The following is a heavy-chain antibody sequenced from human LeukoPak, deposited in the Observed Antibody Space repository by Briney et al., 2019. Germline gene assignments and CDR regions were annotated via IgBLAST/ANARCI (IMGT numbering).Heavy chain of an antibody. CDR2: IWSDGNNK. V-gene: IGHV3-33*01. CDR3: ARNREVGATFEYYFDY. J-gene: IGHJ4*02. D-gene: IGHD1-26*01. Sequence: PGGSLRLSCAASGFTFSRYGMHWVRQAPGKGLEWVAGIWSDGNNKYYADSVKGRFTISRDNSKNTLFLQMNSLRAEDTAVYYCARNREVGATFEYYFDYWGQGTLVTVSS. CDR1: GFTFSRYG.